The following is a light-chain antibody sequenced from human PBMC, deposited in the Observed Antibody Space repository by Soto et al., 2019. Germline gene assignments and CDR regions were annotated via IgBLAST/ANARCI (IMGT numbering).Light chain of an antibody. CDR3: QQSYTTASIT. Sequence: DIQMTQSPSSLSASVGDRVTITCRASQSISRNLNWYQHKPGKAPKLLIYAASSLQNGVPSRISGGGSGTHFTLSFSSLQPEDFGTYYWQQSYTTASITFGQGTRLVIK. CDR1: QSISRN. J-gene: IGKJ5*01. CDR2: AAS. V-gene: IGKV1-39*01.